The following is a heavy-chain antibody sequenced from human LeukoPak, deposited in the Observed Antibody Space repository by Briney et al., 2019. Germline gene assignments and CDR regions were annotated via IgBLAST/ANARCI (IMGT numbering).Heavy chain of an antibody. J-gene: IGHJ1*01. CDR3: TKWGDYDGLTGYCDSDC. D-gene: IGHD3-9*01. CDR2: ITGSGGTT. V-gene: IGHV3-23*01. CDR1: GFTFRNYA. Sequence: GGSLRLSCAASGFTFRNYAMSWVRQAPGKGLEWVSAITGSGGTTWYADSVKGHFTISRDNSKNTLYLQMNSLGAEDTAVYYCTKWGDYDGLTGYCDSDCWGQGTLVTVSS.